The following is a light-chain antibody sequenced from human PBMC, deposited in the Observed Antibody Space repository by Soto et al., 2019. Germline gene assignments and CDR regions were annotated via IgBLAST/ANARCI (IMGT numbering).Light chain of an antibody. CDR2: GAS. CDR1: QTVSSDY. J-gene: IGKJ4*01. Sequence: EIVLTQSPGTLSLSPGERATLSCRASQTVSSDYLAWYQQKPGQAPRLLIYGASSRATGIPDRFSGSGSGTDFTLAISRLEPEDFAVYYCQQCGSSPLTFGGGTKVEIK. V-gene: IGKV3-20*01. CDR3: QQCGSSPLT.